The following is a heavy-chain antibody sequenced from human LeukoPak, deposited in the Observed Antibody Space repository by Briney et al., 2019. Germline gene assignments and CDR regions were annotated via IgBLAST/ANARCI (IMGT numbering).Heavy chain of an antibody. D-gene: IGHD3-16*01. CDR1: GGSISSGCYY. J-gene: IGHJ1*01. Sequence: SQTLSLTCTVSGGSISSGCYYWGWIRQPAGKGLEWIGRIYTSGSTNYNPSLKSRFTISVDTSKNQFSLKLSSVTAADTAVYYCARGLRDYVWGSRNFFQHWGQGTLVTVSS. CDR2: IYTSGST. V-gene: IGHV4-61*02. CDR3: ARGLRDYVWGSRNFFQH.